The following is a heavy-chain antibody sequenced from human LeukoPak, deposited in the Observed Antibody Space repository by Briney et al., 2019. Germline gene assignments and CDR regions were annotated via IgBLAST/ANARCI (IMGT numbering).Heavy chain of an antibody. D-gene: IGHD6-19*01. Sequence: PGGSLRLSCAASGFSFSSYWMHWVRQAPGKGLVWVSRISSDGSIINYADPVKGRFTISRDNAKNTLYLQMNSLRVEDTAVYYCARPAVAGLRAGGYDYWGQGTLVTVSS. V-gene: IGHV3-74*01. CDR1: GFSFSSYW. CDR3: ARPAVAGLRAGGYDY. CDR2: ISSDGSII. J-gene: IGHJ4*02.